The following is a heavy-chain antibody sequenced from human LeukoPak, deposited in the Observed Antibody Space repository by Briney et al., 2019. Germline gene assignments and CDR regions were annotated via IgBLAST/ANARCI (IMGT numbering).Heavy chain of an antibody. J-gene: IGHJ4*02. CDR2: ISGSGGST. V-gene: IGHV3-23*01. Sequence: GGSLRLSCAASGFTFSSLAMSWVRQAPGQGLEWVSAISGSGGSTYYADSVKGRFTISRDNSKNTLYLQMNSLRAEDTAVYYCAKDLEMGGVDYWGQGTLVTVSS. D-gene: IGHD5-24*01. CDR1: GFTFSSLA. CDR3: AKDLEMGGVDY.